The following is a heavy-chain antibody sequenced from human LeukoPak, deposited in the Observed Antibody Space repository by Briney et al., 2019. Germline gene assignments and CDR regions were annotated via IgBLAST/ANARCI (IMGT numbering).Heavy chain of an antibody. CDR3: ARDGVATNDWQPDQ. Sequence: PGGSLRLSCAVSGFTFSSYAMTWVRQAPGKGLDWVSEIGGGSGSTYYSDSVKGRFTVSRDTSKNTLYLQMNSLRVEDTAVYYCARDGVATNDWQPDQWGQGTLVTVSS. J-gene: IGHJ4*02. CDR2: IGGGSGST. CDR1: GFTFSSYA. D-gene: IGHD5-24*01. V-gene: IGHV3-23*01.